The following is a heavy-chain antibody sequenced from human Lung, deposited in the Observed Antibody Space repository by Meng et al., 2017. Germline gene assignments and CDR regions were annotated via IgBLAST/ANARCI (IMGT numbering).Heavy chain of an antibody. Sequence: QREALGPDLVKPLGSLSLTGGVSGAAISTSGYYWGWIRQPPGKGLEWIGSIGHSGFTYSPPSLKSRVAVSLDTSKSQFSLMLTSVTAADTAVYYCVRSSAWVRTGFDPWGQGTLVTVSS. CDR1: GAAISTSGYY. D-gene: IGHD6-19*01. CDR3: VRSSAWVRTGFDP. V-gene: IGHV4-39*01. CDR2: IGHSGFT. J-gene: IGHJ5*02.